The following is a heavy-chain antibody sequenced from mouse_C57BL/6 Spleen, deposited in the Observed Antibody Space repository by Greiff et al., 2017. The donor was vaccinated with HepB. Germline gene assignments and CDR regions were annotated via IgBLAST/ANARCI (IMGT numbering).Heavy chain of an antibody. CDR1: GYTFTSYW. J-gene: IGHJ4*01. Sequence: QVQLKESGAELVKPGASVKLSCKASGYTFTSYWMHWVKQRPGRGLEWIGRIDPNSGGTKYNEKFKSKATLTVDKPSSTAYMQLSSLTSEDSAVYYCARGDYYGDYYAMDYWGQGTSVTVSS. V-gene: IGHV1-72*01. CDR3: ARGDYYGDYYAMDY. CDR2: IDPNSGGT. D-gene: IGHD1-1*01.